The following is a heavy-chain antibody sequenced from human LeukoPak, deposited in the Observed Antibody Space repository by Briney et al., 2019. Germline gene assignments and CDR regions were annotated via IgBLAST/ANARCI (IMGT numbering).Heavy chain of an antibody. CDR1: GLTFSSYA. J-gene: IGHJ4*02. CDR3: ARGSPYSSSSPGGV. CDR2: ISYDGSNK. Sequence: PGGSLRLSCAASGLTFSSYAMHWVRQAPGKGLEWVAVISYDGSNKYYADSVKGRFTISRDNSKNTLYLQMNSLRAEDTAVYYCARGSPYSSSSPGGVWGQGTLVTVSS. D-gene: IGHD6-13*01. V-gene: IGHV3-30-3*01.